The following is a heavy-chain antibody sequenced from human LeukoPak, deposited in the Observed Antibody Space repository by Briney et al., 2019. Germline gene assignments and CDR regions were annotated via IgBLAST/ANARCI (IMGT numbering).Heavy chain of an antibody. J-gene: IGHJ4*02. CDR1: GFTFSNAW. CDR3: AKEPMLVVVITTLFDF. CDR2: IGGSGGST. Sequence: GGSLRLSCAASGFTFSNAWMSWVRQAPGKGLEWVSAIGGSGGSTYYADSVKGRFTISRDNSKNTLYLQMNSLRAEDTAVYYCAKEPMLVVVITTLFDFWGQGTLVTVSS. D-gene: IGHD3-22*01. V-gene: IGHV3-23*01.